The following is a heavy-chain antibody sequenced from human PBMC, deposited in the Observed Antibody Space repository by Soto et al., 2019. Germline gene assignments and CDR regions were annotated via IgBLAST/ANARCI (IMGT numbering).Heavy chain of an antibody. CDR1: GFTVSTNA. CDR2: IGGSGGST. Sequence: EVQLLESGGGSVQPGGSLRLSCAASGFTVSTNAMSWVRQAPGKGLEWVSGIGGSGGSTHSADSVKGRFTISRDNSKNTLSLQMNSLRAEDTAVYYCASAVVAGTSYWGQGTLVTVSS. J-gene: IGHJ4*02. CDR3: ASAVVAGTSY. V-gene: IGHV3-23*01. D-gene: IGHD6-19*01.